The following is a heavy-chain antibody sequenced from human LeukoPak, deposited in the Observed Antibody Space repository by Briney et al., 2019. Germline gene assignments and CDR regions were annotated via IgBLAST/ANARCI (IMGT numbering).Heavy chain of an antibody. J-gene: IGHJ4*02. CDR1: GGSISSYY. CDR3: ARFPGSLIFDY. CDR2: IYYSGST. V-gene: IGHV4-59*01. Sequence: PSETLSLTCTVSGGSISSYYWSWIRQPPGKGLEWIGYIYYSGSTNYNPSLKSRVTMSVDTSKNQFSLKLSSVTAADTAVYYCARFPGSLIFDYWGQGTLVTVSS.